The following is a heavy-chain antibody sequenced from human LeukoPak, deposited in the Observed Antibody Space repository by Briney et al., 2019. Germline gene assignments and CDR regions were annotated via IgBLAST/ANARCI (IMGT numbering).Heavy chain of an antibody. CDR3: AKMYYYDSSGYYTTPSPDFDY. CDR1: GFTFSSYA. Sequence: PGGSLRLSCAASGFTFSSYAMSWVRQAPGKGLEWVSAISGSGGSTYYADSVKGRFTISRDNSKNTLYLQMNSLRAEDTAVYYCAKMYYYDSSGYYTTPSPDFDYWGQGTLVTVSS. V-gene: IGHV3-23*01. D-gene: IGHD3-22*01. J-gene: IGHJ4*02. CDR2: ISGSGGST.